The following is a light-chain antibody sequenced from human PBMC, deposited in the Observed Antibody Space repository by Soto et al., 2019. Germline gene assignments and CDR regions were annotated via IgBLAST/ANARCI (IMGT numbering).Light chain of an antibody. CDR2: KAS. CDR3: QQYNDNWT. Sequence: DIKMTQSPSTLSASLGDRVTITSRASQSVSSWLAWYQQKPGKAPKLLIYKASTLESGVPSRFSGSGSGTEFTLAISSLQPDDSATYYCQQYNDNWTFGQGTKVDIK. CDR1: QSVSSW. J-gene: IGKJ1*01. V-gene: IGKV1-5*03.